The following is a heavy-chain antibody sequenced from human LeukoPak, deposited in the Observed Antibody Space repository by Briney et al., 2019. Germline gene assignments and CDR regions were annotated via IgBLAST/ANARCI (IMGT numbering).Heavy chain of an antibody. V-gene: IGHV3-66*01. D-gene: IGHD4-23*01. CDR1: GFTVSSNY. J-gene: IGHJ4*02. Sequence: GGSLRLSCAASGFTVSSNYMSWVRQALGKGLEWVSVIYSGGSTYYADSVKGRFTISRDNSKNTLYLQMNSLRAEDTAVYYCARDSRVTRRLYWGQGTLVTVSS. CDR3: ARDSRVTRRLY. CDR2: IYSGGST.